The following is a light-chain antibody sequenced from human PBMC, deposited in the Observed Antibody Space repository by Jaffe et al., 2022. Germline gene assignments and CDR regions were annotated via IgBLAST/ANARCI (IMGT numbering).Light chain of an antibody. CDR3: QQSYSNPDT. Sequence: DIQMTQSPSSLSASVGDRVTITCRASQSISSYLNWYHQKPGKAPKLLIYSASSLQSGVPSRFSGSGSGTDFTLTISSLQPEDFGSYYCQQSYSNPDTFGQGTTLEIK. CDR2: SAS. CDR1: QSISSY. J-gene: IGKJ2*01. V-gene: IGKV1-39*01.